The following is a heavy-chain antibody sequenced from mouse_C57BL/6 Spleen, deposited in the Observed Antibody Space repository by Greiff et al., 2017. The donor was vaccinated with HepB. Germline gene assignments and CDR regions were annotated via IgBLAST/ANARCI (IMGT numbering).Heavy chain of an antibody. CDR1: GFNIKDDY. CDR3: TTDGFAY. V-gene: IGHV14-4*01. J-gene: IGHJ3*01. CDR2: IDPENGDT. Sequence: EVQLQQSGAELVRPGASVKLSCTASGFNIKDDYMHWVKQRPEQGLEWIGWIDPENGDTEYAAKSPGKATITADTSSNTAYLQLSSLTSEGTGVYYCTTDGFAYWGQRTLVTVSA.